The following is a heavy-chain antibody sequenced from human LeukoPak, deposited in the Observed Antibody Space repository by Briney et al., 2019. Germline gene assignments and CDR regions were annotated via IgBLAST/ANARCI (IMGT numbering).Heavy chain of an antibody. V-gene: IGHV1-69*13. CDR3: ARVRWDYYGSGSYSFSRFDY. D-gene: IGHD3-10*01. CDR2: IIPIFGTA. J-gene: IGHJ4*02. CDR1: GYTFTSYD. Sequence: ASVKVSCKASGYTFTSYDINWVRQAPGQGLEWMGGIIPIFGTANYAQKFQGRVTITADESTSTAYMELSSLRSEDTAVYYCARVRWDYYGSGSYSFSRFDYWGQGTLATVSS.